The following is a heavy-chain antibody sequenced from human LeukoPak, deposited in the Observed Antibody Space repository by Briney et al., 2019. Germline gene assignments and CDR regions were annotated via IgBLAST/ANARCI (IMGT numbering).Heavy chain of an antibody. D-gene: IGHD6-13*01. Sequence: GGSLRLSCAASGFTFDDYAMHWVRQAPGKGLEWVSGISWNSGNIGYADSVKGRFTISRDNAKNSLYLQMNSPRAEDTALYYCAKDIRSSSWEYYGMDVWGQGTTVTVSS. CDR3: AKDIRSSSWEYYGMDV. CDR2: ISWNSGNI. V-gene: IGHV3-9*01. CDR1: GFTFDDYA. J-gene: IGHJ6*02.